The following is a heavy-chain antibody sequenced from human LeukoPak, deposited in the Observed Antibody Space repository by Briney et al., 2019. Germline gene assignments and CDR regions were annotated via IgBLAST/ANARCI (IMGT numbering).Heavy chain of an antibody. CDR1: GFTFSDYY. CDR3: ARGRGYSYAD. J-gene: IGHJ4*02. V-gene: IGHV3-11*01. CDR2: ISSSGTNI. D-gene: IGHD5-18*01. Sequence: GGSLRLSCAASGFTFSDYYMSWIRQAPGQGLEWVSYISSSGTNIHYADSVKGRFIISRDNAKNSLDLQMNSLRAEDTAVYYCARGRGYSYADWGQGTLVTVSS.